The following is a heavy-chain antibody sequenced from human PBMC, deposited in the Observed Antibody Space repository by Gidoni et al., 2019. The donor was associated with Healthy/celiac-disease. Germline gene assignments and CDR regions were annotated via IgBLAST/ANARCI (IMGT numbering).Heavy chain of an antibody. V-gene: IGHV3-15*01. J-gene: IGHJ6*02. Sequence: EVQLVESGGGLVKPGGSLSLSCAASGFTFSNAWMSWVRQAPGKGLEWVGRIKSKTDGGTTDYAAPVKGRFTISRDDSKNTLYLQMNSLKTEDTAVYYCTSDCGGDCYPYYYYGMDVWGQGTTVTVSS. CDR2: IKSKTDGGTT. CDR1: GFTFSNAW. D-gene: IGHD2-21*02. CDR3: TSDCGGDCYPYYYYGMDV.